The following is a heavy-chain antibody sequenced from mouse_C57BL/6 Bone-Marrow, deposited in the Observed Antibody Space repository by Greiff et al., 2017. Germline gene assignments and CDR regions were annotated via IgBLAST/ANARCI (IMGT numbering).Heavy chain of an antibody. CDR2: ISSGSSTI. D-gene: IGHD2-3*01. CDR1: GFTFSDYG. Sequence: EVQLVESGGGLVKPGGSLKLSCAASGFTFSDYGMHWVRQAPEQGLEWVAYISSGSSTIYYAATVKGRFTISRDNAKNTLSLQMTSLRSEDTAMYYCARPGGYYGFDYWGQGTTRTVSS. V-gene: IGHV5-17*01. J-gene: IGHJ2*01. CDR3: ARPGGYYGFDY.